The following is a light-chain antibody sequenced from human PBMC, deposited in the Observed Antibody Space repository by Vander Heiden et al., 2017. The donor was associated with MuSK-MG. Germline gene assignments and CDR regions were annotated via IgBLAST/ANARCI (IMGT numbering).Light chain of an antibody. CDR1: SSALGSYDL. J-gene: IGLJ2*01. CDR2: EAT. V-gene: IGLV2-23*01. Sequence: QSALTQPASVSGSPGQSITISCTGTSSALGSYDLVSWYLQHPGKAPKLMIYEATKRPSGISNRFSGSKSGNTASLTSFGLQAEDEADYYCCSYAGSSTLVFGGGTKLTVL. CDR3: CSYAGSSTLV.